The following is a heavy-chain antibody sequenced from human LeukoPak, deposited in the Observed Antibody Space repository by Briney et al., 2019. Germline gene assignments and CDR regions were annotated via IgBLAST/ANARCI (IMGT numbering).Heavy chain of an antibody. V-gene: IGHV4-59*01. D-gene: IGHD5-24*01. CDR1: GGSISSYY. CDR2: IYYSGST. CDR3: ARDPKRRDGYNYDY. Sequence: KPSETLSLTCTVSGGSISSYYWSWIRQPPGKGLEWIGYIYYSGSTNYNPSLKSRVTISVDTSKNQFSLKLSSVTAADTAVYYCARDPKRRDGYNYDYWGQGTLVTVSS. J-gene: IGHJ4*02.